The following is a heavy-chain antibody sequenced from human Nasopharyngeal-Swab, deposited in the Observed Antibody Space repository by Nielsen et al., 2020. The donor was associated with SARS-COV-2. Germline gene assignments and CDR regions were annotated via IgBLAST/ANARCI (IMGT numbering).Heavy chain of an antibody. Sequence: SETLSLTCAVYGGSFSNYKWSWIRQSPGKGLEWIGEINYSGSTNYNPSLKSRVTISIDTSRNQFSLKLSSVTAADTAVYYCARDRGWYDSWGHGTLVTVSS. J-gene: IGHJ5*01. V-gene: IGHV4-34*01. D-gene: IGHD3-16*02. CDR1: GGSFSNYK. CDR2: INYSGST. CDR3: ARDRGWYDS.